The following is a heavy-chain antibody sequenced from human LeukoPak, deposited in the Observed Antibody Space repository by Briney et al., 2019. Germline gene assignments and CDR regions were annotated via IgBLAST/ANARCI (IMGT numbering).Heavy chain of an antibody. Sequence: SETLSLTCAGYGWSFSGYYWSWIRQPPGKGLEGMGEINHSGSTNYTPSLKSRVTISVDTSKNTFSLKMSSVTAADTAVYYCARVDIVATDVGYWGQGTLVTVSS. D-gene: IGHD5-12*01. CDR3: ARVDIVATDVGY. CDR2: INHSGST. CDR1: GWSFSGYY. V-gene: IGHV4-34*01. J-gene: IGHJ4*02.